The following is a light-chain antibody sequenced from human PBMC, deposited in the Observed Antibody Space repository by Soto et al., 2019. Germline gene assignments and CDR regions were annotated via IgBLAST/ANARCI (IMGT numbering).Light chain of an antibody. Sequence: DIVLTQSPLSLPVTPREPASISCRSSQSLLHSNGYHYLDWYLQRPEQSPQLLDSVASNLASGVPDRFSGSGSGTDFTPRISRVAAEDVGTYYCMQALHCPHALGRGTKLEIK. CDR1: QSLLHSNGYHY. V-gene: IGKV2-28*01. CDR2: VAS. CDR3: MQALHCPHA. J-gene: IGKJ2*01.